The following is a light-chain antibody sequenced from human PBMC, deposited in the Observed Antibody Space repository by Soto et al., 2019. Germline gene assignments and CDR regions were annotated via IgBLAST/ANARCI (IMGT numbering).Light chain of an antibody. CDR1: QSVLSSSNNKNC. V-gene: IGKV4-1*01. Sequence: DIVMTQSPDSLAVSLGERATINCKSSQSVLSSSNNKNCLAWYQQKSGQPPKLLIYWAYTRESGVHDRFSGSGSGTDFTLTIRSLQAEDVAAYYCKHYYSIPWTFGQGTKVDIK. CDR3: KHYYSIPWT. CDR2: WAY. J-gene: IGKJ1*01.